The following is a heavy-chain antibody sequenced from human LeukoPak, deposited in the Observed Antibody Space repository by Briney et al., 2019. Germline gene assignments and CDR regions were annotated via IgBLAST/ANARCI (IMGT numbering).Heavy chain of an antibody. CDR3: VQIPGGGY. J-gene: IGHJ4*02. D-gene: IGHD5-24*01. CDR1: GFTFSRNA. CDR2: ISSSSNYM. V-gene: IGHV3-21*04. Sequence: GGSLRLSCAASGFTFSRNAMNWVRQAPGKGLEWVSFISSSSNYMSYADSVKGRFTISRDNAKNSLYLQMNSLRAEDTAIFYCVQIPGGGYWGQGTLVTVSS.